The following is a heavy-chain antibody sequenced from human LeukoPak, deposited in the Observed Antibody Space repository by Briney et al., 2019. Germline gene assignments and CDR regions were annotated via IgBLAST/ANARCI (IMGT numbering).Heavy chain of an antibody. CDR2: IYYSGST. CDR3: ARERSGGAFDI. V-gene: IGHV4-39*07. J-gene: IGHJ3*02. Sequence: SETLSLTCTVSGGSISSSSYYWGWIRQPPGKGLEWIGSIYYSGSTYYNPSLKSRVTISVDTSKNQFSLKLSSVTAADTAVYYCARERSGGAFDIWDQGTMVTVSS. CDR1: GGSISSSSYY.